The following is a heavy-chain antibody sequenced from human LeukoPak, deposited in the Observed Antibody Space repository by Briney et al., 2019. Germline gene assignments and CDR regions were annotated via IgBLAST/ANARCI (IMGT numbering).Heavy chain of an antibody. CDR3: ARAITHDY. D-gene: IGHD3-10*01. CDR2: INPNSGGT. J-gene: IGHJ4*02. V-gene: IGHV1-2*02. Sequence: ASVKVSCKASGYTFTSYDINWVRQATGQGLEWMGWINPNSGGTNYAQKFQGRVTMTRDTSISTAYMELSRLRSDDTAVYYCARAITHDYGGQGTLVTVSS. CDR1: GYTFTSYD.